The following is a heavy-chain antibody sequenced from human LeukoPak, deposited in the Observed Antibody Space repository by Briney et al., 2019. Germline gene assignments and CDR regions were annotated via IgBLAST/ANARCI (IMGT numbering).Heavy chain of an antibody. CDR2: IKQDGSEK. CDR1: GVTFSIYW. Sequence: PGGSLRLSCAASGVTFSIYWMSWVRQAPGKGLEWVANIKQDGSEKYYVDSVRGRFTISRDNAKNSLYLQMNSLRVEDTAVYYCARSGFYYMDVWGKGTTVTVSS. D-gene: IGHD6-25*01. CDR3: ARSGFYYMDV. J-gene: IGHJ6*03. V-gene: IGHV3-7*01.